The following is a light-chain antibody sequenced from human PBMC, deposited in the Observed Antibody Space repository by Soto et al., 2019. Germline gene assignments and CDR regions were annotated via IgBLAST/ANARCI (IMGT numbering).Light chain of an antibody. V-gene: IGKV3-11*01. J-gene: IGKJ1*01. CDR1: QSVSRT. CDR2: DAS. CDR3: QQRYNWPQT. Sequence: EVVLTQSPATLSLSPGERANLSCRPSQSVSRTLAWYQQKSGQAPRLLIYDASNRATGIPTRFSGSGSGTDFTLTISSLEPEEFAGYYCQQRYNWPQTFGQGTKGEIK.